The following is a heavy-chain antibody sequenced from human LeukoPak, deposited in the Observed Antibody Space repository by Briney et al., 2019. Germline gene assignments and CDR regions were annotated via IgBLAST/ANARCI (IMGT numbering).Heavy chain of an antibody. CDR2: LDSGGTA. CDR1: GFTVSDNY. J-gene: IGHJ4*02. CDR3: ARDHVVASGAVAY. V-gene: IGHV3-53*01. D-gene: IGHD2-15*01. Sequence: GGSLRLSCAASGFTVSDNYMSWFRQAPARGLEWLSVLDSGGTAIYADSVRGRFTISRDNSKNTLHLQMDSLTIEDSALYYCARDHVVASGAVAYWGQGTLVTVSS.